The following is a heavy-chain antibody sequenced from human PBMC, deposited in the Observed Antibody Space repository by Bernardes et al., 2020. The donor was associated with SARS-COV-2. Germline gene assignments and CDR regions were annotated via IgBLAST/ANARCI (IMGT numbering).Heavy chain of an antibody. CDR1: GYTFTGYY. J-gene: IGHJ6*04. V-gene: IGHV1-2*02. Sequence: AAVKVCKASGYTFTGYYMHWVRQAPGQGLEWMGWINPNSGGTNYAQKFQGRVTMTRDTSISTAYMELSRLRSDDTAVYYCASDSDFWSGYYLLDVWGKGTTVTVSS. CDR3: ASDSDFWSGYYLLDV. D-gene: IGHD3-3*01. CDR2: INPNSGGT.